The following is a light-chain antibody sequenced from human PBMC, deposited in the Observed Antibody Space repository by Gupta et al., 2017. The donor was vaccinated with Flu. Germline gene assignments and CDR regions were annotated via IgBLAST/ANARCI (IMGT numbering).Light chain of an antibody. CDR3: LQDASTPRT. CDR1: QSVLYSSNNKNY. CDR2: WVS. V-gene: IGKV4-1*01. J-gene: IGKJ1*01. Sequence: DIVMTQSPHSLAVSLGERATINCKSSQSVLYSSNNKNYLAWYQQKPGQPPKLLIYWVSTRESGVPDRFSGSGSGTDFTLTISRLQAEDVAVYFCLQDASTPRTFGQGTKVEIK.